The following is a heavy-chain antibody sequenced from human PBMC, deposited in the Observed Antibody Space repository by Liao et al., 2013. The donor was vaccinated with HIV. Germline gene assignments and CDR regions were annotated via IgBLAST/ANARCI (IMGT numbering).Heavy chain of an antibody. CDR2: MYYSGST. Sequence: QLQLQESGPGLVKPSETLSLTCTVSGGSIRSSSYYWGWIRQPPGKGLEWIGSMYYSGSTYYNPSLQSRVTISADTSKNQFSLRLISVTAADTAVYYCARGYSITWSEDYFDYWGQGTLVTVSS. D-gene: IGHD6-13*01. V-gene: IGHV4-39*07. CDR3: ARGYSITWSEDYFDY. CDR1: GGSIRSSSYY. J-gene: IGHJ4*02.